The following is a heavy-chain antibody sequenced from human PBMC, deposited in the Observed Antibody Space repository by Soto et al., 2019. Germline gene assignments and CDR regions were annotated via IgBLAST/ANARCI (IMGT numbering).Heavy chain of an antibody. CDR1: GFTFSSYA. D-gene: IGHD1-1*01. CDR3: AEGEYERERGADERDDY. CDR2: VSGTGGSA. Sequence: EVQLLESGGGLVRPGGSLRLSCAASGFTFSSYAMTWVRQAPGKGLEWVSGVSGTGGSAYYADSVKGRFTISRDKSTNTLDLQINSLRAEDTGVYYCAEGEYERERGADERDDYWGQGTLVTVSS. J-gene: IGHJ4*02. V-gene: IGHV3-23*01.